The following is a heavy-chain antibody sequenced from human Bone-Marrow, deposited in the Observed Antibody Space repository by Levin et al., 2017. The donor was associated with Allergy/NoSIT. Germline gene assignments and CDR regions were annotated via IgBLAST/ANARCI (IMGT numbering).Heavy chain of an antibody. Sequence: GESLKISCVASGFAVNSLYMTWVRQAPGKGLEWVSVVYSAGTTYYSDSVKGRFTISRDNSKNILYLQMTSLRVDDTAVYYCARGFSGFDSDYYVDVWGNGTTVTVSS. CDR2: VYSAGTT. J-gene: IGHJ6*03. D-gene: IGHD5-12*01. V-gene: IGHV3-53*01. CDR1: GFAVNSLY. CDR3: ARGFSGFDSDYYVDV.